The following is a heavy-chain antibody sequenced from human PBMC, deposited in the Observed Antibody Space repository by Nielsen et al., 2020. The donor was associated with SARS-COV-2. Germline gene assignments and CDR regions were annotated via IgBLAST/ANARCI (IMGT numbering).Heavy chain of an antibody. CDR3: ARVSGYSGYDHRFYYGMDV. D-gene: IGHD5-12*01. CDR2: IKQDGSEK. CDR1: GFTFSSYW. V-gene: IGHV3-7*04. Sequence: GGSLRLSCAASGFTFSSYWMSWVRQAPGKGLEWVANIKQDGSEKYYVDSVKGRFTISRDNAKNSLYLQMNSLRAEDTAVYYCARVSGYSGYDHRFYYGMDVWGQGTTVTVSS. J-gene: IGHJ6*02.